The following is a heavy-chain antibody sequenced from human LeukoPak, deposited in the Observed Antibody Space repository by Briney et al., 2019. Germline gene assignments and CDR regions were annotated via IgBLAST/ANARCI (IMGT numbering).Heavy chain of an antibody. CDR3: ARDLGIAAAATSDY. D-gene: IGHD6-13*01. Sequence: GGSLRLSCAASGFTVSNNYMTWVRQAPGKGLEWVSLIYSGGSTYYADSVKGRFTISRDNAKKSVYLQMNSLRAEDTAVYYCARDLGIAAAATSDYWGQGTLVTVSS. CDR2: IYSGGST. V-gene: IGHV3-66*01. J-gene: IGHJ4*02. CDR1: GFTVSNNY.